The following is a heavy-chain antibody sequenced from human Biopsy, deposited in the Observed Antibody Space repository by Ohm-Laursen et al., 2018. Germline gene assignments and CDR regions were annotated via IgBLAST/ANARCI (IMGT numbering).Heavy chain of an antibody. J-gene: IGHJ6*02. D-gene: IGHD4-23*01. Sequence: SLRLSCAASGFTFKNYAMNWVRQAPGKGLEWVSGIGGSGGSTYYADSVRGRFTISRDNSESTLYLQMNSLRADDTAVYYCARDTRWSPYHMDVWGQGTTVTVSS. CDR1: GFTFKNYA. CDR2: IGGSGGST. CDR3: ARDTRWSPYHMDV. V-gene: IGHV3-23*01.